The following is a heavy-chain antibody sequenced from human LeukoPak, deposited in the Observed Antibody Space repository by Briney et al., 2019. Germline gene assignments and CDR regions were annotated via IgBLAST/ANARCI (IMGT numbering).Heavy chain of an antibody. D-gene: IGHD2-15*01. CDR3: ASGGGGVAAARPFDY. CDR2: IYSGGST. Sequence: GGSLRLSCAASGFTFSDYWMSWVRQAPGKGLEWVSVIYSGGSTYYADSVKGRFTISRDNSKNTLYLQMNSLRAEDTAVYYCASGGGGVAAARPFDYWGQGTLVTVSS. CDR1: GFTFSDYW. J-gene: IGHJ4*02. V-gene: IGHV3-66*01.